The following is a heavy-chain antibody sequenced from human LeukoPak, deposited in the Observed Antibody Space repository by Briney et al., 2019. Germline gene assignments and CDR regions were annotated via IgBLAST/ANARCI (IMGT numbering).Heavy chain of an antibody. CDR2: ISHSGST. D-gene: IGHD1-26*01. V-gene: IGHV4-34*01. CDR1: GGSFSGYF. J-gene: IGHJ4*02. Sequence: SETLSLTCAVYGGSFSGYFWSYIRQPPGKGLEWLGEISHSGSTNYSPSLKSRVTISVDTSKNQFSLKLSSVTAADTAVYYCARALHGGSYFLDYWGRGSLVTVSS. CDR3: ARALHGGSYFLDY.